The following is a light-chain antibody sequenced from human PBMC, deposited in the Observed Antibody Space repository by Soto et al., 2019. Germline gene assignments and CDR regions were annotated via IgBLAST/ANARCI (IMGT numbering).Light chain of an antibody. CDR3: QQYNNWRT. CDR2: DAS. Sequence: EIVMTQSPATLSVSPVERATLSCRASQSVSSNLAWYQQKPGQAPRLLIHDASTRATGTPARFSGGGSGTEFTLTISSLQSEDSAVYYWQQYNNWRTFGQGTKVEIK. J-gene: IGKJ1*01. CDR1: QSVSSN. V-gene: IGKV3-15*01.